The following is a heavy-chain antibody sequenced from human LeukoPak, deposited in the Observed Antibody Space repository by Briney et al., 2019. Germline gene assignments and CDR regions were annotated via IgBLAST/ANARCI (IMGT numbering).Heavy chain of an antibody. Sequence: PGGSLRLSCTASGFTFGDYAMSWVRQAPGKGLEWGGFIRSKAYGGTTEYAASVKGRFTISRDDSKSIAYLQMNSLETEDTGVYYCTRDRSLYYGSGSHYWGQGTLVTVSS. D-gene: IGHD3-10*01. CDR2: IRSKAYGGTT. CDR3: TRDRSLYYGSGSHY. J-gene: IGHJ4*02. V-gene: IGHV3-49*04. CDR1: GFTFGDYA.